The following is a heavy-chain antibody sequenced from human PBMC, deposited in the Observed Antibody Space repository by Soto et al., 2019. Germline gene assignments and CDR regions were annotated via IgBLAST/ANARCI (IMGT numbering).Heavy chain of an antibody. D-gene: IGHD6-19*01. CDR2: IYSSGST. J-gene: IGHJ4*02. CDR3: ARANTAVAGITFDY. V-gene: IGHV4-31*03. CDR1: GGSISSGSYY. Sequence: SETLSLTCTVSGGSISSGSYYWSWIRQHPGKGLEWIGYIYSSGSTYYNPSLKSRVTISVDTAKNQLSLKLSSVTAADTAVYYSARANTAVAGITFDYWGQGTLVTVSS.